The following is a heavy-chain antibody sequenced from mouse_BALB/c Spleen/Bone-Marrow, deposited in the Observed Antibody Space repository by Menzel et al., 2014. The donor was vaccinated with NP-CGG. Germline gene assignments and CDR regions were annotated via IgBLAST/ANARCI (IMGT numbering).Heavy chain of an antibody. CDR2: INPYNDGT. Sequence: VQLKESGPELVKPGASVKMSCKASGYTFTSYVMHWVKQKPGQGLEWIGYINPYNDGTKYNEKFKGKATLTSDKSSSTADMELCSLTSEDSAVYYCARGGYGNVYYAMDYWGQGTSVTVSS. CDR3: ARGGYGNVYYAMDY. V-gene: IGHV1-14*01. CDR1: GYTFTSYV. D-gene: IGHD2-10*02. J-gene: IGHJ4*01.